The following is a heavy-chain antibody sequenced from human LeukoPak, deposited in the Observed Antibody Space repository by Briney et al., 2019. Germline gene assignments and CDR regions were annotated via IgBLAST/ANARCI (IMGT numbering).Heavy chain of an antibody. CDR3: AQGLRSYYYYGMDV. CDR1: GFTFSSYG. V-gene: IGHV3-30*18. D-gene: IGHD1-14*01. CDR2: ISYDGSNK. J-gene: IGHJ6*02. Sequence: GGSLRLSCAASGFTFSSYGMHWVRQAPGKGLEWVEVISYDGSNKYYADSVKGRFTISRDNSKNTLYLQMNSLRAEDTAVYYCAQGLRSYYYYGMDVWGQGTTVTVSS.